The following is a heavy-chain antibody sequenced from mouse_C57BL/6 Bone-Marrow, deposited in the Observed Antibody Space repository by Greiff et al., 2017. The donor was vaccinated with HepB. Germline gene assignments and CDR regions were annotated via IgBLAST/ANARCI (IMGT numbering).Heavy chain of an antibody. CDR3: ARREEGSSGSFLAY. CDR1: GYTFTSYW. CDR2: IDPSDSYT. V-gene: IGHV1-69*01. J-gene: IGHJ3*01. Sequence: VQLQQSGAELVMPGASVKLSCKASGYTFTSYWMHWVKQRPGQGLEWIGEIDPSDSYTNYNQKFKGKSTLTVDKSSSTAYMQLSSLTSEDSAVYYCARREEGSSGSFLAYWGQGTLVTVSA. D-gene: IGHD3-2*02.